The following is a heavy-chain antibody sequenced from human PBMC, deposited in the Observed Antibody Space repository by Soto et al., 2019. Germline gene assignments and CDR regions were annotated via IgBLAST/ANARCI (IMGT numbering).Heavy chain of an antibody. Sequence: ASVKVSCKASGYTFTSYGISWVRQAPGQGLEWMGWISAYNGNTNYAQKLQGRVTITADESTSTAYMELSSLRSEDTAVYYCARGLLYSSSSYWFDPWGEGTLVTVSS. CDR1: GYTFTSYG. CDR3: ARGLLYSSSSYWFDP. V-gene: IGHV1-18*04. D-gene: IGHD6-6*01. CDR2: ISAYNGNT. J-gene: IGHJ5*02.